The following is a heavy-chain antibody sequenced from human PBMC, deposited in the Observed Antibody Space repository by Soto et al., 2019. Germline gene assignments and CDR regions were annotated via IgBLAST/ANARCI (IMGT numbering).Heavy chain of an antibody. CDR1: GYY. D-gene: IGHD2-8*01. CDR2: INPNSGGT. J-gene: IGHJ6*02. V-gene: IGHV1-2*04. CDR3: AKEGRKWDCTNGVCYWSHDYYYGMDV. Sequence: GYYRCWVQQENRQGLEWMGWINPNSGGTNYAQKFQGWVTMTRDTSISTAYMELSRLRSDDTAVYYCAKEGRKWDCTNGVCYWSHDYYYGMDVWGQGTLVPVSS.